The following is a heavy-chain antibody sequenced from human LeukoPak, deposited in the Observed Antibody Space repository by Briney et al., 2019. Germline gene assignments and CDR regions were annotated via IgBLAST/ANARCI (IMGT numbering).Heavy chain of an antibody. Sequence: ASVKVSCKTSGYSFIDYYIHWVRQAPGQGLEWMGWINSNSADTNYAQNFQGRVTMTRDMSISTAYMELSRLRSDDTALHYCARIGISARGTNFHHWGQGTLVTVSS. J-gene: IGHJ1*01. CDR1: GYSFIDYY. CDR2: INSNSADT. D-gene: IGHD6-13*01. CDR3: ARIGISARGTNFHH. V-gene: IGHV1-2*02.